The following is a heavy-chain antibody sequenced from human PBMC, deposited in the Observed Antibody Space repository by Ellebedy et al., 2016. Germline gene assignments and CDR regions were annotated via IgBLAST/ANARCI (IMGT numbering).Heavy chain of an antibody. V-gene: IGHV3-30*18. Sequence: GESLKISXAASGFTFSSYGMHWVRQAPGKGLEWVAVISYDGSNKYYADSVKGRFTISRDNSKNTLYLQMNSLRAEDTAVYYCANYGDYEGWANYWGQGTLVTVSS. CDR1: GFTFSSYG. CDR2: ISYDGSNK. CDR3: ANYGDYEGWANY. J-gene: IGHJ4*02. D-gene: IGHD4-17*01.